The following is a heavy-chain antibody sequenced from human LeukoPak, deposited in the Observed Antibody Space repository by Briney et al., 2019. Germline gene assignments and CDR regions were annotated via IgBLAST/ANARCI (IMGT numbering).Heavy chain of an antibody. Sequence: SVNVSCKASGGTFSSYTISWVRQPPAQGLEWMGRIILILGIANYAQKFQGRVTITADKSTSTAYMERSSLRSEDTAVYYCARGDDSSGYYLFDYWGQGTLVTVFS. D-gene: IGHD3-22*01. V-gene: IGHV1-69*02. CDR3: ARGDDSSGYYLFDY. CDR1: GGTFSSYT. CDR2: IILILGIA. J-gene: IGHJ4*02.